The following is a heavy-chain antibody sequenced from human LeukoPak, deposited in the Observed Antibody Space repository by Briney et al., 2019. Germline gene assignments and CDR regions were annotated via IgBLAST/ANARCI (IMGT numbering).Heavy chain of an antibody. V-gene: IGHV1-46*01. CDR2: INPSGTST. CDR1: GDTFTSYY. J-gene: IGHJ6*03. Sequence: ASVKVSCKASGDTFTSYYMHWVRQAPGQGLECMGIINPSGTSTSYAQKFQGRVTMTRDMSTSTVYMELSSLRSEDTAVYYCARARIVGGYYYYMDVWGKGTTVTISS. CDR3: ARARIVGGYYYYMDV. D-gene: IGHD1-26*01.